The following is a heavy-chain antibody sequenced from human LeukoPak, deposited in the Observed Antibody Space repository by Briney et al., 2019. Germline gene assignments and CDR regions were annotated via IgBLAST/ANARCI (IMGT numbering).Heavy chain of an antibody. D-gene: IGHD2-2*01. CDR2: IYPGDSDT. V-gene: IGHV5-51*01. J-gene: IGHJ4*02. Sequence: GGSLKISCKGSGYRFTTYWIAWVRQMPGKGLEWMGIIYPGDSDTRYGPSFQGQVTISADKSLSTAYLQWSSLKASDTAMYYCARLGYCTDTTCYFLDYWGQGSLVTVSS. CDR3: ARLGYCTDTTCYFLDY. CDR1: GYRFTTYW.